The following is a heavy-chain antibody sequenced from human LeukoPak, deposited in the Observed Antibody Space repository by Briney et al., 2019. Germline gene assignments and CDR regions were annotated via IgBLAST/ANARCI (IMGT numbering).Heavy chain of an antibody. Sequence: SETLYRTCAVYGGSFSGYYWSWMRQPPGKGLAWIGEINHSGSTNYNPSLKSRVTISVDTSKNQFSLKLSSVTAADTAVYYCARARWDSSSWYGGNDYWGQGTLVTVSS. V-gene: IGHV4-34*01. CDR2: INHSGST. J-gene: IGHJ4*02. D-gene: IGHD6-13*01. CDR1: GGSFSGYY. CDR3: ARARWDSSSWYGGNDY.